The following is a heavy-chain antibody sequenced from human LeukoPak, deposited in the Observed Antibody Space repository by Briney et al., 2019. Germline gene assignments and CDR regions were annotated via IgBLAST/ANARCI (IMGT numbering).Heavy chain of an antibody. CDR1: GFTFSSSA. D-gene: IGHD2-2*01. CDR3: ARICSSTDCLIPD. J-gene: IGHJ4*02. Sequence: GGSLRLSCAASGFTFSSSAMSWVRQAPGKGLEWVSAISNNGGYTYYADSVQGRFTISRDNSKSTLCLQINSLRDEDTAVYYCARICSSTDCLIPDWGQGTLVTVSS. CDR2: ISNNGGYT. V-gene: IGHV3-23*01.